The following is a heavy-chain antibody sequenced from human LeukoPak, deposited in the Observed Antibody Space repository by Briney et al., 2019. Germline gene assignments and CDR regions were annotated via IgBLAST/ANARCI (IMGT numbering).Heavy chain of an antibody. J-gene: IGHJ2*01. V-gene: IGHV3-23*01. CDR1: GFTFTNYG. CDR2: ISDSGDGT. D-gene: IGHD3/OR15-3a*01. CDR3: ARGGVGLLRYFDL. Sequence: GGSLRLSCATSGFTFTNYGMSWVRQSPVKGLEWVSAISDSGDGTYYADSVKARFTISRDNSKNTVYLEMSSLRAEDTAVYYCARGGVGLLRYFDLWGRGTLVTVSS.